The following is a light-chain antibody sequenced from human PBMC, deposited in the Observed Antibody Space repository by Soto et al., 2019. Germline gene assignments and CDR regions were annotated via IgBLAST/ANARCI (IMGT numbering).Light chain of an antibody. CDR1: SSDVGGYNY. Sequence: QSALTQPASVSGSPGQSITISCTGTSSDVGGYNYVSWYQHHPGKAPKLIIDDVSNRPSGVSNRFSGSKSGNTASLTISGLQPEDEAYYYCSSYTTSNTRQIVFGTGTKVTVL. CDR2: DVS. CDR3: SSYTTSNTRQIV. J-gene: IGLJ1*01. V-gene: IGLV2-14*03.